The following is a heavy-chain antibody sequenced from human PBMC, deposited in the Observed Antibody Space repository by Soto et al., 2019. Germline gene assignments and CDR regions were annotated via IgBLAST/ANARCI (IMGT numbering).Heavy chain of an antibody. CDR3: ARVAATATNGFFAL. D-gene: IGHD3-3*01. Sequence: GGSLRLSCAASGFTFSSYAMSWVRQAPGKGLEWVSAISGNDGTTYYAESVKGRFTISRDNSKNTLYLQMNNLRGDDTAIYYCARVAATATNGFFALWGRGTLVTVSS. CDR2: ISGNDGTT. CDR1: GFTFSSYA. V-gene: IGHV3-23*01. J-gene: IGHJ4*02.